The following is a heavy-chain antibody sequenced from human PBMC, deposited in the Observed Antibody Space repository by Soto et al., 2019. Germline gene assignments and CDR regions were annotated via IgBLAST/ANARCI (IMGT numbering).Heavy chain of an antibody. J-gene: IGHJ4*02. D-gene: IGHD6-19*01. CDR1: GITFTRHS. CDR3: AAWAGGDWLGPFDF. V-gene: IGHV3-48*01. Sequence: EVRLVESGGGLVQPGGSLRLSCAASGITFTRHSMNWVRQAPGKGLDWVSYISSSGSSVYYADSVKGRFSMSRDNAKNSLYLQMNSLRVEDTAVYYCAAWAGGDWLGPFDFWGQGALVTVSS. CDR2: ISSSGSSV.